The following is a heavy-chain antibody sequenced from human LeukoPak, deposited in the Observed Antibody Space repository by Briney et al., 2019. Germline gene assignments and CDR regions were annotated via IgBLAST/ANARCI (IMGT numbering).Heavy chain of an antibody. V-gene: IGHV4-4*07. D-gene: IGHD5-18*01. J-gene: IGHJ4*02. CDR3: AARPVDTAMDDY. CDR2: IYTSGST. CDR1: GGSISSYY. Sequence: SETLSLTCTVSGGSISSYYWSWIRQPAGKGLEWIGRIYTSGSTNYNPSLKSRVTMSVDTSKNQFSLKLSSVTAADTAVYYCAARPVDTAMDDYWGQGTLVTVSS.